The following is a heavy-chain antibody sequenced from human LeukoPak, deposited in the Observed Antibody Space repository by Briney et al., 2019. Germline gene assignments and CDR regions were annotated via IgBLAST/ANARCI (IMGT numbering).Heavy chain of an antibody. CDR3: ARSLRSGSPFDY. Sequence: SETLSLTCTVSGGSISSSSYYWGWFRQPPGKGLEWIGSIYYSGSTYYNPSLKSRVTISVDTSKNQFSLKLSSVTAADTAVYYCARSLRSGSPFDYWGQGTLVTVSS. D-gene: IGHD3-3*01. J-gene: IGHJ4*02. V-gene: IGHV4-39*01. CDR1: GGSISSSSYY. CDR2: IYYSGST.